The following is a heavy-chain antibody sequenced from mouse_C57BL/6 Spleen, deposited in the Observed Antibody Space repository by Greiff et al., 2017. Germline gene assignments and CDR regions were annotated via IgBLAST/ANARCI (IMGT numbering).Heavy chain of an antibody. D-gene: IGHD2-3*01. J-gene: IGHJ2*01. CDR2: IYPGDGDT. CDR1: GYAFSSYW. CDR3: ARRADGYYFDY. Sequence: VQLQQSGAELVKPGASVKISCKASGYAFSSYWMNWVKQRPGKGLEWIGQIYPGDGDTNYNGKFKGKATLTADKSSSTAYMQLSSLTSEDSAVYFCARRADGYYFDYWGQGTTLTVSS. V-gene: IGHV1-80*01.